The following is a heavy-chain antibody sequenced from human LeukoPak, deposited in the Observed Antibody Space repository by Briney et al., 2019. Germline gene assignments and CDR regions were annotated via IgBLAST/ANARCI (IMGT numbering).Heavy chain of an antibody. D-gene: IGHD2-21*01. J-gene: IGHJ6*03. CDR1: GGSISTSSYY. CDR2: INHSGST. V-gene: IGHV4-39*07. CDR3: ARLRAYCGGDCYYYMDV. Sequence: SETLSLTCTVSGGSISTSSYYWSWIRQPPGKGLEWIGEINHSGSTNYNPPLKSRVTISVDTSKNQFSLKLSSVTAADTAVYYCARLRAYCGGDCYYYMDVWGKGTTVTISS.